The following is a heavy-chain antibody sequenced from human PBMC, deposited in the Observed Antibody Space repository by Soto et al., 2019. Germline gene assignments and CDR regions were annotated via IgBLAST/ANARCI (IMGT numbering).Heavy chain of an antibody. CDR1: GYTFTDYS. J-gene: IGHJ6*02. V-gene: IGHV1-2*04. D-gene: IGHD3-3*01. CDR2: INPNSGGT. Sequence: HVQLVQSGAEVKKPGASVKVSCKASGYTFTDYSIHWVRQAPGQGLEWMGWINPNSGGTNYAQNFQGWVTTARDTSIKTAYMEVANLKSDDTAVYYCARGHVLLFLEWLSYGLDVWGQGTTVTVSS. CDR3: ARGHVLLFLEWLSYGLDV.